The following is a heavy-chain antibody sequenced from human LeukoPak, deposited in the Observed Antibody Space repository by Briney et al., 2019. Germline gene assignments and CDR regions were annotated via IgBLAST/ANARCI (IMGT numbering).Heavy chain of an antibody. Sequence: SETLSLTCAVYGGSFSGYYWSWIRQPPGKGLEWIGEINHSGSTNYNPSLKSRVTISVDTSKNQSSLKLSSVTAADTAVYYCARGGMVRGLNWGQGTLVTVSS. D-gene: IGHD3-10*01. J-gene: IGHJ4*02. CDR3: ARGGMVRGLN. CDR2: INHSGST. CDR1: GGSFSGYY. V-gene: IGHV4-34*01.